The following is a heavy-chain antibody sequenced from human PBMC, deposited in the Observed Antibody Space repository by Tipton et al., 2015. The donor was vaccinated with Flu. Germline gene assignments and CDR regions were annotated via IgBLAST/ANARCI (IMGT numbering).Heavy chain of an antibody. J-gene: IGHJ3*02. V-gene: IGHV3-33*01. CDR3: ARESQRRDGDNSWEGDAFDI. Sequence: SLRLSCAASGFSFSSYGMHWVRQAPGKGLEWVAVIWYDGSNKYYADSVKGRFTISRDNSKSTLYLQMNSLRDEDTAVYHCARESQRRDGDNSWEGDAFDIWGQGTMVTVSS. CDR2: IWYDGSNK. D-gene: IGHD5-24*01. CDR1: GFSFSSYG.